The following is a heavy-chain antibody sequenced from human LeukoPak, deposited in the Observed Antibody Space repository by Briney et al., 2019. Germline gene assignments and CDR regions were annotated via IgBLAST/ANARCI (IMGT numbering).Heavy chain of an antibody. CDR3: ARGAWDYDGKDY. CDR2: INPRIGDT. V-gene: IGHV1-2*06. D-gene: IGHD1-7*01. Sequence: ASVKVSCKTSGYTFTGYYMHWVRQAPGQGLEWMGRINPRIGDTNSARTFQGRVTMTRDTSISTAYMDLSRLTSDDTAVYYCARGAWDYDGKDYWGQGTLVTVSS. J-gene: IGHJ4*02. CDR1: GYTFTGYY.